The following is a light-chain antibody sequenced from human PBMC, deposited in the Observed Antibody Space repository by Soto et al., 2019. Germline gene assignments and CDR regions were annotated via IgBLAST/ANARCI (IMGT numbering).Light chain of an antibody. CDR2: DAS. J-gene: IGKJ5*01. Sequence: DIQMTQSPSTLSASVGDRVTITCRASQRISRWLAWYQQNPGKAPKVLIYDASSLESGVPSRFSGSGSGTEFTLTISNLQPDDFATVYCQQYNSYPITFGQGTRLEIK. CDR1: QRISRW. V-gene: IGKV1-5*01. CDR3: QQYNSYPIT.